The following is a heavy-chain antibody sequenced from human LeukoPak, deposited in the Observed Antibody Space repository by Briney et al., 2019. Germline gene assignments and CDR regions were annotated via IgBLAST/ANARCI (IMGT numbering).Heavy chain of an antibody. CDR3: ARGGVHPGLISSGYPYYFDY. V-gene: IGHV1-46*01. CDR1: GYTFTSYY. D-gene: IGHD3-22*01. CDR2: INPSGGST. J-gene: IGHJ4*02. Sequence: ASVKVSCKASGYTFTSYYMHWVRQAPGQGLEWMGIINPSGGSTSYAQKFQGRVTMTRDMSTSTVYMELSSLRSEDTAVYYCARGGVHPGLISSGYPYYFDYWGQGTLVTVSS.